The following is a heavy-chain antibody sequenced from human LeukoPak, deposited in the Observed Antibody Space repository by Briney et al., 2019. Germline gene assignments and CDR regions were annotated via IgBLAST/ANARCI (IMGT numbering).Heavy chain of an antibody. CDR1: GFSFSSYA. V-gene: IGHV3-23*01. Sequence: PGGSLRLSCAASGFSFSSYALSWVRQAPGKGLEWVSAISGNGGSTYYADSVKGRFTISRDNSKNTLYLQMNSLRADDTAVHYCAKGRDSGTYPQLFYWGQGTLVTVSS. D-gene: IGHD1-26*01. J-gene: IGHJ4*02. CDR3: AKGRDSGTYPQLFY. CDR2: ISGNGGST.